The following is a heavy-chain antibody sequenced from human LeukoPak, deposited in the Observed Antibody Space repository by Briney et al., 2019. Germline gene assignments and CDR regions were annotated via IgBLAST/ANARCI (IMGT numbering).Heavy chain of an antibody. CDR2: ISYDGSNK. D-gene: IGHD4-17*01. CDR1: GFTFSSYA. V-gene: IGHV3-30-3*01. CDR3: ARGQYGDYVRLDY. J-gene: IGHJ4*02. Sequence: GGSLRLSCAASGFTFSSYAMHWVRQAPGKGLEWVAVISYDGSNKYYADSVKGRFTISRDNSKNTLYLQMNSLRAEDTAFYYCARGQYGDYVRLDYWGQGTLVTVSS.